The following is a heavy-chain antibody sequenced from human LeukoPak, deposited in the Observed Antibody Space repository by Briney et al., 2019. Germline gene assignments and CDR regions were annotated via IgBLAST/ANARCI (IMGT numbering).Heavy chain of an antibody. CDR3: AGNIVVVPAAIHYYYYYGMDV. Sequence: GGSLRLSCAASGFTFSTYTMNWVRQAPGKGLEWVASIGSGGRHIHYADSVKGRFTISRDNSKNTLYLQMNSLRAEDTAVYYCAGNIVVVPAAIHYYYYYGMDVWGQGTTVTVSS. D-gene: IGHD2-2*01. CDR1: GFTFSTYT. J-gene: IGHJ6*02. CDR2: IGSGGRHI. V-gene: IGHV3-21*04.